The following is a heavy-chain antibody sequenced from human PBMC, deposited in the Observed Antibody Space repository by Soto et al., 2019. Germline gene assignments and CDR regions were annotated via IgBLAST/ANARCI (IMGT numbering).Heavy chain of an antibody. CDR2: ISSSSSYI. CDR3: ARDLVGAHGHDAFDI. V-gene: IGHV3-21*01. J-gene: IGHJ3*02. CDR1: GFTFSGYS. Sequence: GGSLRLSCAAAGFTFSGYSRNWVLQDTGKGLEWVSSISSSSSYIYYADSVKGRFTISRDNAKNSLYLQMNSLRAEDTAVYYCARDLVGAHGHDAFDIWGQGTMVTVSS. D-gene: IGHD1-26*01.